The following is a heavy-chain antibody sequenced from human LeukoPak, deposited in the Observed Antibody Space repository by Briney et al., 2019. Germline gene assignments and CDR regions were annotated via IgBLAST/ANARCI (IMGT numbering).Heavy chain of an antibody. Sequence: GGSLRLPCAASGFTFSGSAMHWVRQASGKGLEWVSYISSSSSTIYYADSVKGRFTMSRDNAKNSLYLQMNSLRAEDTAVYYCARDRSYYYDSSGYYGRRDAFDIWGQGTMVTVSS. D-gene: IGHD3-22*01. CDR2: ISSSSSTI. J-gene: IGHJ3*02. CDR3: ARDRSYYYDSSGYYGRRDAFDI. CDR1: GFTFSGSA. V-gene: IGHV3-48*04.